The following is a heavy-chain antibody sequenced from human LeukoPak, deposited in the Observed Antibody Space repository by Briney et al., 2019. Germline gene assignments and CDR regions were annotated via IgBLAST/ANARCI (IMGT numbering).Heavy chain of an antibody. D-gene: IGHD6-19*01. CDR3: ASLLSTGWYSFES. V-gene: IGHV3-21*01. CDR1: GFTFSNYR. Sequence: PGGSLRLSCAASGFTFSNYRMNWVRQAPGKGLEWVSAIASDGKSTFYADSVKGRFIISRDNAKNSLDLQMNSLRADDAAVYYCASLLSTGWYSFESRGQGTLVIVSS. CDR2: IASDGKST. J-gene: IGHJ4*02.